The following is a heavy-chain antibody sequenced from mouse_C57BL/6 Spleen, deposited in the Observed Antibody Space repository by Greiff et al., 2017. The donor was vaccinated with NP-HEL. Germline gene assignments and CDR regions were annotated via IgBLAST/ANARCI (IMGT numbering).Heavy chain of an antibody. CDR2: ISDGGSYT. CDR1: GFTFSSYA. CDR3: ARDGYLPYYFDY. J-gene: IGHJ2*01. Sequence: EVQLVESGGGLVKPGGSLKLSCAASGFTFSSYAMSWVRQTPEKRLEWVATISDGGSYTYYPDNVKGRFTISRDNAKNNLYLQMSHLKSEDTAMYYCARDGYLPYYFDYWGQGTTLTVSS. D-gene: IGHD2-2*01. V-gene: IGHV5-4*01.